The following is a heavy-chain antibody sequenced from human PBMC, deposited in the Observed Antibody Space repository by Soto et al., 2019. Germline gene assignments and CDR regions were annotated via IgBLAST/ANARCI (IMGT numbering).Heavy chain of an antibody. Sequence: PGGSLRLSCAASGFTFSSYAMHWVRQAPGKGLEWVAVISYDGSNKYYADSVKGRFTISRDNSKNTLYLQMNSLRAEDTAVYYCASGQRVVVAAIHDYWGQGTLVTVSS. V-gene: IGHV3-30-3*01. D-gene: IGHD2-15*01. CDR1: GFTFSSYA. J-gene: IGHJ4*02. CDR2: ISYDGSNK. CDR3: ASGQRVVVAAIHDY.